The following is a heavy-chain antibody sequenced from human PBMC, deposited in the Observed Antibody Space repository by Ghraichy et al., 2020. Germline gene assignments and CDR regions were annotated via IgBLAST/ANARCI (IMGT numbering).Heavy chain of an antibody. CDR3: ASGGLLRSGMSY. CDR2: IYYSAST. V-gene: IGHV4-31*03. Sequence: SETLSLTCTVSGGSISSGGYYWSWIRQHPGKGLEWIGYIYYSASTYYNPSLKSRVTISVDTSKNQFSLKLSSVTAADTAVYYCASGGLLRSGMSYWGQGTLVTVSS. J-gene: IGHJ4*02. CDR1: GGSISSGGYY. D-gene: IGHD3-10*02.